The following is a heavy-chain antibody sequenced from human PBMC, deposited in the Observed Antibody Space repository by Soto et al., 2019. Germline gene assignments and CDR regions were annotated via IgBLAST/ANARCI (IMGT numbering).Heavy chain of an antibody. Sequence: GGSLRLSCAASGFTFSSYWMHWVRQAPGKGLVWVSRINSDGSSTSYADSVKGRFTISRDNAKNTLYLQMNSLRAEDTAVYYCAREERQWKHPGPGYYYYGMDVWGQGTTVTVSS. D-gene: IGHD6-19*01. CDR1: GFTFSSYW. CDR2: INSDGSST. CDR3: AREERQWKHPGPGYYYYGMDV. J-gene: IGHJ6*02. V-gene: IGHV3-74*01.